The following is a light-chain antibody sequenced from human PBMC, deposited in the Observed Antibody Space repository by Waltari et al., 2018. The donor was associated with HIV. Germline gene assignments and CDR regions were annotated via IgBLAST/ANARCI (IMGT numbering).Light chain of an antibody. CDR1: KLGDKY. J-gene: IGLJ2*01. CDR2: QDT. V-gene: IGLV3-1*01. CDR3: QVWDNNNAV. Sequence: SYELTQPPSMSVSPGQTAIIACSGDKLGDKYVCWYQQRPGQSPVMVMYQDTDLPSGVPELFSASISGDTASLTISGTRPVDEADYCCQVWDNNNAVFGGGTKLTVL.